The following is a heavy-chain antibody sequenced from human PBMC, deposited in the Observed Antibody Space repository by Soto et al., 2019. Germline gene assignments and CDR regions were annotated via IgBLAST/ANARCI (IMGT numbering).Heavy chain of an antibody. CDR1: GGTFSSYT. J-gene: IGHJ6*02. CDR3: ARRTGYCSGGSCPMDV. D-gene: IGHD2-15*01. V-gene: IGHV1-69*02. CDR2: IIPILGIA. Sequence: SVKVSCKASGGTFSSYTISWVRQAPGQGLEWMGRIIPILGIANYAQKFQGRVTITADKSTSTAYMELSSLRSEDTAVYYCARRTGYCSGGSCPMDVWGQGTTVTVSS.